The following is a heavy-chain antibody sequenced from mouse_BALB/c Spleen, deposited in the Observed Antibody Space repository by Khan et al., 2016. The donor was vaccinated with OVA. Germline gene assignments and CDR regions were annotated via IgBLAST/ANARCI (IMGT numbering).Heavy chain of an antibody. CDR1: GYSLTRYG. J-gene: IGHJ2*01. CDR3: ARSKYLARY. CDR2: IWAGGST. V-gene: IGHV2-9*02. D-gene: IGHD3-3*01. Sequence: QVQLKESGPGLVAPSQSLSITCTVYGYSLTRYGVHWVRQPPGKGLEWLGLIWAGGSTNYYWALMSRLSISLDNSKSLVFLLMNSLQTDDTALYCCARSKYLARYWGQGTTLTVSA.